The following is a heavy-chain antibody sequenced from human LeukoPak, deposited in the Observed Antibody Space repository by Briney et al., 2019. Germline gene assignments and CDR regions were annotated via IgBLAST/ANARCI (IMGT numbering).Heavy chain of an antibody. D-gene: IGHD6-13*01. CDR2: IYNNGGT. J-gene: IGHJ4*02. CDR1: GGSISSGGYS. Sequence: SETLSLTCGVSGGSISSGGYSWNWIRQPPGKGLQWIGYIYNNGGTYYNPSLKSRITISVDTSKNQFSLKLSSVTAADTAVYYCARGGVYSPPEHWGQGTLVTVSS. V-gene: IGHV4-30-4*07. CDR3: ARGGVYSPPEH.